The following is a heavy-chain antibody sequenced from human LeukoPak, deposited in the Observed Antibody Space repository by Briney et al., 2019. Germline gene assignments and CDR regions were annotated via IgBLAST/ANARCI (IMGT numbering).Heavy chain of an antibody. CDR1: GGSISSYY. CDR2: IYYSGST. J-gene: IGHJ4*02. Sequence: ETLSLTCTVSGGSISSYYWSWIRQPPGKGLEWIGYIYYSGSTNYNPSLKSRVTISVDTSKNQFSLKLSSVTAADTAVYYCARHFPYSSGWYDYWGQGTLVTVSS. V-gene: IGHV4-59*08. CDR3: ARHFPYSSGWYDY. D-gene: IGHD6-19*01.